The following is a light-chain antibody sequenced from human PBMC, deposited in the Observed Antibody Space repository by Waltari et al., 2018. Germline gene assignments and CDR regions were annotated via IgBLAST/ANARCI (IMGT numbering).Light chain of an antibody. J-gene: IGKJ4*01. Sequence: DIQMTQSPSSMSASVGDRVTISCRASEGIGTSLAWYQQKPEKPPESLIYRASSLQSCVPSKFSDSGSCTDFTLTISSLQPEDFSTYYFQQYNSYPPTFGGGTNVEIK. CDR3: QQYNSYPPT. CDR2: RAS. V-gene: IGKV1D-16*01. CDR1: EGIGTS.